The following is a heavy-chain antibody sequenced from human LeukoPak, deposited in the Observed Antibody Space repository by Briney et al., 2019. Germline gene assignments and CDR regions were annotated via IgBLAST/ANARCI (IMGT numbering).Heavy chain of an antibody. D-gene: IGHD3-3*01. Sequence: SETLSLTCAVYGGSFSGYYWSWIRQPPGKGLEWIGEINHGGSTNYNPSLKSRVTISVDTSKNQFSLKLSSVTAADTAVYYCARESRNITIFGVVINYGMDVWGQGTTVTVSS. J-gene: IGHJ6*02. CDR2: INHGGST. CDR3: ARESRNITIFGVVINYGMDV. V-gene: IGHV4-34*01. CDR1: GGSFSGYY.